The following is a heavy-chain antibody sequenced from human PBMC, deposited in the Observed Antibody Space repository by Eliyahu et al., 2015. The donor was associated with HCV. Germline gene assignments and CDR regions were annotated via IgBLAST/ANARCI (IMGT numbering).Heavy chain of an antibody. J-gene: IGHJ4*02. CDR2: ISATGGST. V-gene: IGHV3-23*01. CDR3: AKVSGGVWSGYYTDDY. D-gene: IGHD3-3*01. CDR1: GFTFSTNA. Sequence: EVQLLESGGGLVQPGGSLRLSCAASGFTFSTNAMSWVRQAPGKGLVWVSSISATGGSTYYADSVXGRFTISRDXSNNTLYLQMNNLRAEDTALYYCAKVSGGVWSGYYTDDYWGQGTLVTVSS.